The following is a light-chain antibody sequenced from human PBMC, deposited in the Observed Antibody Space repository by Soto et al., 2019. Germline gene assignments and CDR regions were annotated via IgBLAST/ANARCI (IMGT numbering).Light chain of an antibody. V-gene: IGLV2-14*01. J-gene: IGLJ1*01. CDR2: EVV. CDR1: SSDVGGYNY. CDR3: TSYTSSSPLV. Sequence: QSALTQPAPVSGSPGQSITISCTGTSSDVGGYNYVSWYQHHPGKAPNLMIYEVVNRPSGVSNRFSGSKSGITASLTISGLQAEDEADYYCTSYTSSSPLVFGTGTKLTVL.